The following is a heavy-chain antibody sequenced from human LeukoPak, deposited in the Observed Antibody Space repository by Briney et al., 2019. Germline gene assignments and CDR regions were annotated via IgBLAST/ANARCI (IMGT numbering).Heavy chain of an antibody. CDR1: GFSVETNY. J-gene: IGHJ4*02. CDR2: IYSGGTT. Sequence: GGSLRLSCTASGFSVETNYVTWVRQAPGKGLEWVSTIYSGGTTYYADSVKGRFTISRDNSQNTLFLQLNSLTDEDTAIYYCVRDLNRYGLDSWGQGTRVTVSS. CDR3: VRDLNRYGLDS. V-gene: IGHV3-53*01. D-gene: IGHD1-14*01.